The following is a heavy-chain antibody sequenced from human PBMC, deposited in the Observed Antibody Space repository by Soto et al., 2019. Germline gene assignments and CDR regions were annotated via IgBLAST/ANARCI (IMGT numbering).Heavy chain of an antibody. V-gene: IGHV3-7*01. CDR3: ARDNGYDDATLDY. J-gene: IGHJ4*02. Sequence: GGSLRLSCAASGFTFSSYWMNWVRQAPGKGLEWVANIKQDGSAKYYVDSVKGRFTISRDNAKNSLYLQMDSLRAEDTAVYYCARDNGYDDATLDYWGQGTLVTVSS. D-gene: IGHD5-12*01. CDR1: GFTFSSYW. CDR2: IKQDGSAK.